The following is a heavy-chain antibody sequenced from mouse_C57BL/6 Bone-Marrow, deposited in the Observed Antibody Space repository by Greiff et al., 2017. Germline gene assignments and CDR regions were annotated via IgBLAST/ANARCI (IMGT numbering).Heavy chain of an antibody. CDR2: IYPGNSDT. J-gene: IGHJ1*03. V-gene: IGHV1-5*01. Sequence: VQLQQSGTVLARPGASVKMSCKTSGYTFTRYWMHWVKQRPGQGLEWIGAIYPGNSDTSSNQKFKGKAKLTAVTSASTAYMELRSLTNEDSAVYYCTREGGTTVVANWYCDVWGTGTTGTVSS. D-gene: IGHD1-1*01. CDR1: GYTFTRYW. CDR3: TREGGTTVVANWYCDV.